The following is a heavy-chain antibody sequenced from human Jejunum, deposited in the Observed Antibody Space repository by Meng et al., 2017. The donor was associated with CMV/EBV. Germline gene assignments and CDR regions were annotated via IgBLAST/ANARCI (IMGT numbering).Heavy chain of an antibody. V-gene: IGHV4-34*01. CDR2: INIRGTT. CDR1: FSGYF. Sequence: FSGYFWTWIRQPPGKGLEWIGEINIRGTTNYNPSLKSRVTISADPDKKQFSLTLTSLTAADTAVYYCARVYPLFGVVTVWDRGYFDIWGQGAPVTVSS. CDR3: ARVYPLFGVVTVWDRGYFDI. D-gene: IGHD3-3*01. J-gene: IGHJ4*02.